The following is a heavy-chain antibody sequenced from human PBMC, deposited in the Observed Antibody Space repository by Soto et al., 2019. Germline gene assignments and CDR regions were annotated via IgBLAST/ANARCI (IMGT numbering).Heavy chain of an antibody. CDR1: GGSVSSGSYY. J-gene: IGHJ4*02. CDR3: ARAKSWAFDY. CDR2: IYYSGST. Sequence: QVQLQESGAGLVKPSETLSLTCTVSGGSVSSGSYYWGWIRQPPGMGLEWIGYIYYSGSTHYNHSLKSRVTIAVDTSKNQFSLKLSSVTAADTAVYYCARAKSWAFDYWGQGTLVTV. V-gene: IGHV4-61*01. D-gene: IGHD6-13*01.